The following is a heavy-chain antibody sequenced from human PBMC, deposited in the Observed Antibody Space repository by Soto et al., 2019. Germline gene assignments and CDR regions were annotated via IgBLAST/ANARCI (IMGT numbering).Heavy chain of an antibody. CDR3: ARADCSSTSCYEIGWEYFQH. D-gene: IGHD2-2*01. CDR1: GYTFTSYA. CDR2: INAGNGNT. Sequence: ASVKVSCKASGYTFTSYAMHWVRQAPGQRLEWMGWINAGNGNTKYSQKFQGRVTITRDTSASTAYMELSSLRSEDTAVYYCARADCSSTSCYEIGWEYFQHWGQGTLVTVSS. V-gene: IGHV1-3*01. J-gene: IGHJ1*01.